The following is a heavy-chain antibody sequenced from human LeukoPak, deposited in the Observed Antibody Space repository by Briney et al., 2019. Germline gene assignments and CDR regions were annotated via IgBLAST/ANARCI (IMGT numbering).Heavy chain of an antibody. Sequence: SETLSLTCTVSGGSISSYYWSWIRQPPGKGLEWIGYIYYSGSTNYNPSLKSRVTISVDTSKNQFSLKLSSVTAADTAVYYCARGVGIDYWGQGTLVTVSS. CDR3: ARGVGIDY. J-gene: IGHJ4*02. D-gene: IGHD3-10*01. V-gene: IGHV4-59*01. CDR1: GGSISSYY. CDR2: IYYSGST.